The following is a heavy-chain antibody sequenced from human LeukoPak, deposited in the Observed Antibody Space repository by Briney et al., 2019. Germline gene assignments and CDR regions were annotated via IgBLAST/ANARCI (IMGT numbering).Heavy chain of an antibody. J-gene: IGHJ2*01. CDR3: TRRAARWQFDL. CDR1: GFNFDDYA. D-gene: IGHD5-24*01. CDR2: INWKTGNG. Sequence: SGRSPRLSCAVSGFNFDDYAMHWVRQAPGRGLEWVSGINWKTGNGIYADSVKGRFTISRDNAKNSLYLQMSSLRAEDTALYYCTRRAARWQFDLWGRGTLLTVSS. V-gene: IGHV3-9*01.